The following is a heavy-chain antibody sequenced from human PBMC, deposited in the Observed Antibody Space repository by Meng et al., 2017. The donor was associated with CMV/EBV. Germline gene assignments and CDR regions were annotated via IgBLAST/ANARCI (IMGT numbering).Heavy chain of an antibody. Sequence: ASVTVPCMDSRYTFTSYDINWVRRATGQGREWMGWMNPNSGNTGYAQKFQGRVTITRNTSISTAYMELSSLRSEDTAVYYCARGGYGSGGPYGMDVWGQGTTVTVSS. CDR2: MNPNSGNT. V-gene: IGHV1-8*03. D-gene: IGHD3-10*01. J-gene: IGHJ6*02. CDR3: ARGGYGSGGPYGMDV. CDR1: RYTFTSYD.